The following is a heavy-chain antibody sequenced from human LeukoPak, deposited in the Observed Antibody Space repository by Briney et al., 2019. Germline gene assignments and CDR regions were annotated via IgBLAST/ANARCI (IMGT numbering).Heavy chain of an antibody. J-gene: IGHJ4*02. V-gene: IGHV3-23*01. CDR2: ISGSGGST. CDR3: AKPARTDYADY. CDR1: GFTFSSYA. D-gene: IGHD1-14*01. Sequence: GGSLRLSCAASGFTFSSYAMSWVRQAPGKGLEWVSAISGSGGSTYYADSVKGRFTISRDNAKHSLYLQMNSLRAEDAAVYFCAKPARTDYADYWGQGTLVTVSS.